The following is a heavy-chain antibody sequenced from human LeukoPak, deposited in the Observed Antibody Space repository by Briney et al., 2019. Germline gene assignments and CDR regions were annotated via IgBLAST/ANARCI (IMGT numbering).Heavy chain of an antibody. D-gene: IGHD2-15*01. CDR2: ISSSSSYI. Sequence: GGSLRLTCAASGFTFSSYWMNWVRQAPGKGLEWVSSISSSSSYIYYADSVKGRFTISRDNAKNSLYLQMNSLRAEDTAVYYCARACSGGSCYLDYWGQGTLVTVSS. V-gene: IGHV3-21*01. CDR1: GFTFSSYW. J-gene: IGHJ4*02. CDR3: ARACSGGSCYLDY.